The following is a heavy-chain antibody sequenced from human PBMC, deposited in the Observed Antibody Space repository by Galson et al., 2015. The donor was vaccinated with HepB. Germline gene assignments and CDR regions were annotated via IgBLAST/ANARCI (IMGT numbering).Heavy chain of an antibody. CDR2: INAGNGNT. J-gene: IGHJ4*02. D-gene: IGHD2-2*01. Sequence: SVKVSCKASGYTFTSYAMHWVRQAPGQRLEWMGWINAGNGNTKYSQKFQGRVTITRDTSASTAYMELSSLRSEDTAVYYCARGRVVVPAGPRYFDYWGQGTLVTVSS. V-gene: IGHV1-3*01. CDR1: GYTFTSYA. CDR3: ARGRVVVPAGPRYFDY.